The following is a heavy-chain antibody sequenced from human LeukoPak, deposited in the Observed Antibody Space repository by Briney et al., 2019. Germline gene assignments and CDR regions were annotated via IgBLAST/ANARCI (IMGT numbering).Heavy chain of an antibody. J-gene: IGHJ4*02. D-gene: IGHD4-17*01. Sequence: GGSLRLSCAASGFTFSSYAMSWVRQAPGKGLEWVSAISGSGGSTYCADSVKGRFTISRDNSKNTLYLQMNSLRAEDTAVYYCAKADYGDYGGSVYWGQGTLVTVSS. CDR1: GFTFSSYA. CDR2: ISGSGGST. V-gene: IGHV3-23*01. CDR3: AKADYGDYGGSVY.